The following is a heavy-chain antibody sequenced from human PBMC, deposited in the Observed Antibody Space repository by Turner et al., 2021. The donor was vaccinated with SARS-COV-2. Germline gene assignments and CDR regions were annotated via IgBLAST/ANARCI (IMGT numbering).Heavy chain of an antibody. V-gene: IGHV1-24*01. J-gene: IGHJ6*02. CDR2: FDPEDGET. Sequence: QVQPVQSGAEVKKPGAAVKVSCKVAGHTITEFSMHWVLQAPGKGLEWMGAFDPEDGETIYAQKFQGRVSMTEDTSTDTAYMGLSSLRSEDTAVYYCATVPVVPAAIGYYYYYGMDVWGQGTTVTVSS. CDR3: ATVPVVPAAIGYYYYYGMDV. D-gene: IGHD2-2*02. CDR1: GHTITEFS.